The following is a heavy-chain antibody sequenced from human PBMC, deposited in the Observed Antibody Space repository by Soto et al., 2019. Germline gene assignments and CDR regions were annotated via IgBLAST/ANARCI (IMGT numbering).Heavy chain of an antibody. CDR3: ARGGGRHLRPLET. D-gene: IGHD3-16*01. V-gene: IGHV1-18*01. J-gene: IGHJ4*01. CDR2: ISANDGGT. Sequence: QALLEQSGPEVKKPGDSVRISCWLYDSVFVTSVITWLRQAPGQVLAGMDWISANDGGTLSAMKFTDRLVMSTDPMRNMAYLQLWDVTSDDSAVYFCARGGGRHLRPLETWGHGTPVTVSS. CDR1: DSVFVTSV.